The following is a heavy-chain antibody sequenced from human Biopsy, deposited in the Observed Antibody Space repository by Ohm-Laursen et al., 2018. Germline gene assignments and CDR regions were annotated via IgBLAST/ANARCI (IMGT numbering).Heavy chain of an antibody. CDR3: ARSTYYYESSGTRRGLDI. D-gene: IGHD3-22*01. CDR1: GFTFDDYA. V-gene: IGHV3-53*01. J-gene: IGHJ3*02. Sequence: GPLRLSCAASGFTFDDYAMHWVRQAPGKGLEWVSVTDSGGYTHYTDSVKGRFTISRDNSKNTLYLQMNNLSAEDTAVYYCARSTYYYESSGTRRGLDIWGQGTMVTVSS. CDR2: TDSGGYT.